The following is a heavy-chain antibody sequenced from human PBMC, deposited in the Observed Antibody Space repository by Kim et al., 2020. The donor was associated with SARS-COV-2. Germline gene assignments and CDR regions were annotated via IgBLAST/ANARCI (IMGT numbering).Heavy chain of an antibody. Sequence: GGSLRLSCAASGFTFSSYGMHWVRQAPGKGLEWVAVIWYDGSNKYYADSVKGRFTISRDNSKNTLYLQMNSLRAEDTAVYYCAKGGSSSWHFDYWGQGTLVTVSS. CDR3: AKGGSSSWHFDY. CDR2: IWYDGSNK. J-gene: IGHJ4*02. CDR1: GFTFSSYG. D-gene: IGHD6-13*01. V-gene: IGHV3-33*06.